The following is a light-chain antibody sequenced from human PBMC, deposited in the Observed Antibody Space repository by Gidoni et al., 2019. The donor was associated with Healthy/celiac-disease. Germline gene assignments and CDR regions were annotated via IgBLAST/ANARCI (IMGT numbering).Light chain of an antibody. J-gene: IGLJ2*01. Sequence: QSVLTQPPSASGTPGQRVTISCAGSRSNIGSNSVNWYQHLPGTAPKLLIYSNNQRPSGVPDRFSGSKSGTSASLAISGLQSEDEADYYCAAWDDSLNVVFGGGTKLTVL. V-gene: IGLV1-44*01. CDR2: SNN. CDR1: RSNIGSNS. CDR3: AAWDDSLNVV.